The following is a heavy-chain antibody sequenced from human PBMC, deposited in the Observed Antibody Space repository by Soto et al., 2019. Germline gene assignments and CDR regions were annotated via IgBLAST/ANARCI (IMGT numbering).Heavy chain of an antibody. CDR1: GFTFSNAW. D-gene: IGHD5-12*01. V-gene: IGHV3-15*07. CDR3: TTATPGMATIIYNWYFDL. J-gene: IGHJ2*01. Sequence: PGGSLRLSCAASGFTFSNAWMNWVRQAPGKGLEWVGRIKSKTDGGTTDYAAPVKGRFTISRDDSKNTLYLQMNSLKTEDTAVYYCTTATPGMATIIYNWYFDLWGRGTLVTVSS. CDR2: IKSKTDGGTT.